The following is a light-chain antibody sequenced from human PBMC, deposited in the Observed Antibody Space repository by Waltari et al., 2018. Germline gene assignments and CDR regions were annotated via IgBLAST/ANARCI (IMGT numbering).Light chain of an antibody. V-gene: IGLV3-21*02. Sequence: YGLTQPPSVSVAPGETASISCGGNDIGRQTVHWYQQKPGQAPVLVVDDETDRPSGIPERFSGSNSGNTATLTITRVEAGDEADYYCQVWEDSSDYPGVFGGGTKLTVL. CDR3: QVWEDSSDYPGV. J-gene: IGLJ3*02. CDR2: DET. CDR1: DIGRQT.